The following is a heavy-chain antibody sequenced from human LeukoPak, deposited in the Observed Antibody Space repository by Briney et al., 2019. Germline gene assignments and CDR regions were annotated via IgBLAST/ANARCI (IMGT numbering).Heavy chain of an antibody. D-gene: IGHD5-24*01. V-gene: IGHV3-21*01. CDR1: GFTFSSYS. J-gene: IGHJ4*02. Sequence: GGSLSLSCAASGFTFSSYSMNWVRQAPGKGLEWVSSISSSSSYIYYADSVKGRFIISRDNAKNSLYLQMNSLRAEDTAVYYCARDRWLQSQRYFDYWGQGSLVTVSS. CDR2: ISSSSSYI. CDR3: ARDRWLQSQRYFDY.